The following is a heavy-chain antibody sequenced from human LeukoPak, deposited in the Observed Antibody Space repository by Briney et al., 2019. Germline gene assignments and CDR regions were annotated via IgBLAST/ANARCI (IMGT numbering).Heavy chain of an antibody. Sequence: GGSLRLSCAASGFTFSSYGMHWVRQAPGKGLEWVAVISYDGSNKYYADSVKGRFTISRDNSKNTLYLQMNSLRAEDTAVYYCAKDRVRHRWSYFDYWGQGTLVTVSS. D-gene: IGHD3-10*01. CDR2: ISYDGSNK. V-gene: IGHV3-30*18. CDR3: AKDRVRHRWSYFDY. J-gene: IGHJ4*02. CDR1: GFTFSSYG.